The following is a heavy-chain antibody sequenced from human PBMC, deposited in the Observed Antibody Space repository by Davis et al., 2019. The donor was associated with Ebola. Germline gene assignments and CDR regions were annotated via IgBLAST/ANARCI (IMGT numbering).Heavy chain of an antibody. Sequence: GESLKISCAASGFTFSSYSMNWVRQAPGKGLEWGSSISSSSSYIYYGDSVKGRFTISRDNAKNSLYLQMNSLRAEDTAVYYCATPSSSNRGYWGQGTLVTVSS. CDR1: GFTFSSYS. J-gene: IGHJ4*02. CDR3: ATPSSSNRGY. D-gene: IGHD6-13*01. V-gene: IGHV3-21*01. CDR2: ISSSSSYI.